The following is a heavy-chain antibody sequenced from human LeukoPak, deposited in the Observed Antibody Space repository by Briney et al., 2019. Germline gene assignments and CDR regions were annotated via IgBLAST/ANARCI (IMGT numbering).Heavy chain of an antibody. D-gene: IGHD3-22*01. CDR1: GITLSRHA. V-gene: IGHV3-48*01. Sequence: PGGSLRLSCAASGITLSRHAMNWVRRAPGKGLEWVSYISSDSFTQYYSDSVKGRFTISRDNAKNSLYLQMSSMRGEDTAIYYCTLYFYDSSGYPSFDYWGQGALVTVSS. CDR2: ISSDSFTQ. CDR3: TLYFYDSSGYPSFDY. J-gene: IGHJ4*02.